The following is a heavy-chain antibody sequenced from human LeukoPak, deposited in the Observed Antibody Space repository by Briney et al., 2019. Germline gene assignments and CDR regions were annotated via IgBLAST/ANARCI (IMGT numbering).Heavy chain of an antibody. D-gene: IGHD2-8*01. CDR1: GGSFSGYY. CDR3: GSLNYYYGMDV. V-gene: IGHV4-34*01. J-gene: IGHJ6*02. CDR2: INHSGST. Sequence: SETLSLTCAVYGGSFSGYYWSWIRQPPGKGLEWIGEINHSGSTNYNPSLKSRVTISVDTSKNQFSLKLSSVTAADTAVYYCGSLNYYYGMDVWGQGTTVTVSS.